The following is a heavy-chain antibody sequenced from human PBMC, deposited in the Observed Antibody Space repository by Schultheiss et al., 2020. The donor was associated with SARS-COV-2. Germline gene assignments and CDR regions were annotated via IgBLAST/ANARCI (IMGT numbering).Heavy chain of an antibody. CDR2: IYYSGST. CDR3: ARHDVTIFGVVIYENWFDP. D-gene: IGHD3-3*01. Sequence: SETLSLTCTVSGGSVSSGSYYWSWIRQPPGKGLEWIGYIYYSGSTYYNPSLKSRVTISVDTSKNQFSLKLSSVTAADTAVYYCARHDVTIFGVVIYENWFDPWGQGTLVTVSS. V-gene: IGHV4-61*01. J-gene: IGHJ5*02. CDR1: GGSVSSGSYY.